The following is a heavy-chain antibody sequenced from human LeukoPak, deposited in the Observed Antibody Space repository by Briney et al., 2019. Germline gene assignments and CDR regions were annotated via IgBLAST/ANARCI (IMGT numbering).Heavy chain of an antibody. CDR3: ARVGDYYGMDV. J-gene: IGHJ6*02. V-gene: IGHV3-53*01. CDR2: IYSGGST. Sequence: GWSLRLSCAASGFTVSSNYMSWVRQAPGKGLEWVSVIYSGGSTYYADSVKGRFTISRDNSKNTLYLQMNSLRAEDTAVYYCARVGDYYGMDVWGQGTTVTVSS. CDR1: GFTVSSNY.